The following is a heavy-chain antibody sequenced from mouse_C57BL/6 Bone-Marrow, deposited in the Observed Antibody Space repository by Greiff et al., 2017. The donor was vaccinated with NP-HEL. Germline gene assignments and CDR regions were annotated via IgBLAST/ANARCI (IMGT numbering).Heavy chain of an antibody. J-gene: IGHJ1*03. V-gene: IGHV5-16*01. D-gene: IGHD1-1*01. CDR3: AREYYYGSDWYFDV. CDR2: INYDGSST. Sequence: EVHLVESEGGLVQPGSSMKLSCTASGFTFSDYYMAWVRQVPEKGLEWVANINYDGSSTYYLDSLKSRFIISRDNAKNILYLQMSSLKSEDTATYYCAREYYYGSDWYFDVWGTGTTVTVSS. CDR1: GFTFSDYY.